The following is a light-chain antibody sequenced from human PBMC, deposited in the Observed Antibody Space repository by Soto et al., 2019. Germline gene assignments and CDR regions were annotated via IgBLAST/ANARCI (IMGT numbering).Light chain of an antibody. V-gene: IGKV3-20*01. Sequence: EIVLTQSPVTLSLSPGERATLSCRASQTVSSSSLAWYQQKPGQAPRLLISGASSRATGIPDRFSCNGSGTDFTLTISRLEPEDFAVYYCQQYGRSLWTFGQGTKVDIK. CDR2: GAS. CDR1: QTVSSSS. CDR3: QQYGRSLWT. J-gene: IGKJ1*01.